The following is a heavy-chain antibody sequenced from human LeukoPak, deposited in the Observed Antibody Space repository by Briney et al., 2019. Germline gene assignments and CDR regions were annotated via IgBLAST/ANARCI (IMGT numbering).Heavy chain of an antibody. CDR2: ISSSDSPI. Sequence: GGSLRLSCAASGFTFSDYYMSWIRQAPGKGLEWLSYISSSDSPIYYADSVKGRFTISRENAENSLYLQMSSLRAEDTAVYYCARSIGAGNSVYFDHWGQGTLVTVSS. V-gene: IGHV3-11*01. CDR1: GFTFSDYY. J-gene: IGHJ4*02. D-gene: IGHD4-23*01. CDR3: ARSIGAGNSVYFDH.